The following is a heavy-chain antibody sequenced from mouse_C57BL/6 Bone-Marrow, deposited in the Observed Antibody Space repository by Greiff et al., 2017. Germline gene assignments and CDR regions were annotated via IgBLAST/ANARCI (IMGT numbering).Heavy chain of an antibody. Sequence: SGPELVKPGASVKMSCKASGYTFTDYNMHWVKQSHGKSLEWIGYINPNNGGTSYNQKFKGKATLTVNKSSSTAYMELRSLTSEDSAVYYCARQAYYSNYFDYWGQGTTHTVSS. CDR3: ARQAYYSNYFDY. CDR1: GYTFTDYN. J-gene: IGHJ2*01. D-gene: IGHD2-5*01. V-gene: IGHV1-22*01. CDR2: INPNNGGT.